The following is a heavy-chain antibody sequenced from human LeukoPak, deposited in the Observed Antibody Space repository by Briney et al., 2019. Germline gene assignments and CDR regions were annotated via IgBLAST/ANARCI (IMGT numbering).Heavy chain of an antibody. CDR3: ARGPGGEDYGGSYYFDY. D-gene: IGHD4-23*01. CDR2: INHSGST. J-gene: IGHJ4*02. Sequence: SETLSLTCAVYGGSFSGYYWSWIRQPPGKGLEWIGEINHSGSTNYSPSLKSRVTISVDTSKNQFSLKLSSVTAADTAVCYCARGPGGEDYGGSYYFDYWGQGTLVTVSS. CDR1: GGSFSGYY. V-gene: IGHV4-34*01.